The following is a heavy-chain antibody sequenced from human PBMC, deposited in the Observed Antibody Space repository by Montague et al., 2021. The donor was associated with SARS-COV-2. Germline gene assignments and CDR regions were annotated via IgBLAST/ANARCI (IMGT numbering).Heavy chain of an antibody. CDR3: VVVPLGPRGRGFDY. V-gene: IGHV4-34*01. J-gene: IGHJ4*02. Sequence: SETLSLTCSVSGASSRTYYRNWIRQAPGKGLEWIGEINHSGSTNYNPSLKSRVTISVDTSKNQFSLKLSSVTAADTAVYYCVVVPLGPRGRGFDYWGQGTLVTVSS. D-gene: IGHD2-15*01. CDR2: INHSGST. CDR1: GASSRTYY.